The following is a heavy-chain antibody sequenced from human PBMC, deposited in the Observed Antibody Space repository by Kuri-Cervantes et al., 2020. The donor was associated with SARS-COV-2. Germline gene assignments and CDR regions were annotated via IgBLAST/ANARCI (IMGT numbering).Heavy chain of an antibody. D-gene: IGHD3-16*01. Sequence: SGPTLVKPTQSLTLTCTFSGFSLSTSGVGVGWIRQPPGKALEWLALIYWNDDKRYSPSLKSRLTITKETSKNQVVLTMTNMDPVDTATYYCPNLWGGDFDYWGQGTLVTVSS. V-gene: IGHV2-5*01. CDR3: PNLWGGDFDY. CDR1: GFSLSTSGVG. CDR2: IYWNDDK. J-gene: IGHJ4*02.